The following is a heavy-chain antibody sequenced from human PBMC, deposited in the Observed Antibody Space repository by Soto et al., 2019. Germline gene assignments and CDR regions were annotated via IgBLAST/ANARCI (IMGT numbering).Heavy chain of an antibody. CDR1: RFIFSNYA. D-gene: IGHD3-22*01. V-gene: IGHV3-23*01. Sequence: GGSLRLSCAASRFIFSNYAMTWVRQAPGKGLEWVSAITGYGGSTWYADSVKGRFTISRDNSKNTLYLEMNSLRAEDTAVYYCAKSPYETGFNYFEYWGQGTRVTVSS. CDR2: ITGYGGST. J-gene: IGHJ4*02. CDR3: AKSPYETGFNYFEY.